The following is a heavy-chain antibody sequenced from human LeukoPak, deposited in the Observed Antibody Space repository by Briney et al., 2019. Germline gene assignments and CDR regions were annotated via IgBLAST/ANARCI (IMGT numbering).Heavy chain of an antibody. D-gene: IGHD3-3*01. V-gene: IGHV1-69*05. CDR2: IIPIFGTA. CDR3: ARTVRVGFWSGYYFDY. Sequence: SVKVSCKASGGTFSSYTINWVRQAPGQGLEWMGGIIPIFGTANYAQKFQGRVTITTDESTSTAYMELSSLRSEDTAVYYCARTVRVGFWSGYYFDYWGQGTLVTVSS. CDR1: GGTFSSYT. J-gene: IGHJ4*02.